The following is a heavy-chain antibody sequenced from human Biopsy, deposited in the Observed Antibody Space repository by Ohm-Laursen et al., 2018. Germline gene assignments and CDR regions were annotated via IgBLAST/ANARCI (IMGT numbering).Heavy chain of an antibody. Sequence: SLRLSCAASGFRFDDYAMHWVRQRPGKGLEWVSGISWISRNTGYADSVKGRFTITRDNAKKSLYLQMSSLRAEDTAVYYCATTRSFDNWGQGTLVTVSS. CDR3: ATTRSFDN. V-gene: IGHV3-9*01. CDR1: GFRFDDYA. CDR2: ISWISRNT. D-gene: IGHD4-11*01. J-gene: IGHJ4*02.